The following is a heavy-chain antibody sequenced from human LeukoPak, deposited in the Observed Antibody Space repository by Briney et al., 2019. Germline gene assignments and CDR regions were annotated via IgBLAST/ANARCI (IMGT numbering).Heavy chain of an antibody. CDR1: GFSFSDYA. CDR3: AKYAPPTTTMTRFFDY. D-gene: IGHD4-11*01. V-gene: IGHV3-23*01. CDR2: IGGDSGGI. J-gene: IGHJ4*02. Sequence: GGSLRLSCAASGFSFSDYAMTWVRQAPGKGLEWVSVIGGDSGGIQYADSVKGRFSISRGNSKNTLYLQMNSLRVEDTAVYYCAKYAPPTTTMTRFFDYWGQGALVTVSS.